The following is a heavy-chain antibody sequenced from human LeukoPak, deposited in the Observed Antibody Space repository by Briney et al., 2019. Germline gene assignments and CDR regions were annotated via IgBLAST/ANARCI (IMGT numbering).Heavy chain of an antibody. CDR2: IIPIFGTA. CDR1: GGTFSSYA. J-gene: IGHJ4*02. Sequence: SVKVSCKASGGTFSSYAISWVRQAPGQGLEWMGGIIPIFGTANYAQKFQGRVTITADESTSTAYMELSSLRSEDTAVYFCARGPTVAGPFDYWGQGTLVTVSS. CDR3: ARGPTVAGPFDY. V-gene: IGHV1-69*13. D-gene: IGHD6-19*01.